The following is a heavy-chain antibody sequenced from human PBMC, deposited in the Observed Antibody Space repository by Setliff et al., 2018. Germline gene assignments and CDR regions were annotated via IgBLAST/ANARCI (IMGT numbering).Heavy chain of an antibody. CDR1: PGSISRHY. Sequence: SETLSLTCTVSPGSISRHYWSWFRQAPGKGLEWIGYRHDNGERDYNPSLGSRVTISVDTSKNQFSLMLTSVTAADTAIYYCAGRPQNTPMGPCDYWGQGTLVTGSS. CDR3: AGRPQNTPMGPCDY. D-gene: IGHD5-18*01. V-gene: IGHV4-59*11. CDR2: RHDNGER. J-gene: IGHJ4*02.